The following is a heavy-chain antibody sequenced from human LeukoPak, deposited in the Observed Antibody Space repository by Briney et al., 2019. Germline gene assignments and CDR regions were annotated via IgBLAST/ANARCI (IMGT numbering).Heavy chain of an antibody. J-gene: IGHJ3*02. D-gene: IGHD6-6*01. CDR1: GFTFTTYI. CDR2: ITTTSSTM. V-gene: IGHV3-48*01. Sequence: PGGSLRLSCAASGFTFTTYIMNWVRQAPGKGLEWVSYITTTSSTMYYADSEKGRFTISRDNAKNSLYLQMNSLRAEDTAVYYCTRDYSSSSGRAFDIWGQGTMVTVSS. CDR3: TRDYSSSSGRAFDI.